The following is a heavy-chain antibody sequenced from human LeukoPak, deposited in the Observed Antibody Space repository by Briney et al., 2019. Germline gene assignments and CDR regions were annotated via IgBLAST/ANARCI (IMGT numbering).Heavy chain of an antibody. CDR2: ISGSGGST. D-gene: IGHD2-2*01. CDR1: GFTFSSYG. CDR3: AKDRAGDIVVVPAAFDY. J-gene: IGHJ4*02. Sequence: GGSLRLSCAASGFTFSSYGMSWVRQAPGKGLEWVSAISGSGGSTYYADSVKGRFTISRDNSKNTLYLQMNSLRAEDTAVYYCAKDRAGDIVVVPAAFDYWGQGTLVTVSS. V-gene: IGHV3-23*01.